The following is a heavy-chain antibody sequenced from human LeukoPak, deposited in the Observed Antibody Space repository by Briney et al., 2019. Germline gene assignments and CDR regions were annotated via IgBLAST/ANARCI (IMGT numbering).Heavy chain of an antibody. D-gene: IGHD1-1*01. Sequence: SETLSLTCTVFGGSISSYYWSWIRQSPGKGLEWIGYILYSGSTNYNPSLKSRVTISVDTSKNQFSLKLSSVTAADTAVYYCAREGTSGTNLNWFDPWGQGTLVTVSS. V-gene: IGHV4-59*12. CDR1: GGSISSYY. CDR2: ILYSGST. CDR3: AREGTSGTNLNWFDP. J-gene: IGHJ5*02.